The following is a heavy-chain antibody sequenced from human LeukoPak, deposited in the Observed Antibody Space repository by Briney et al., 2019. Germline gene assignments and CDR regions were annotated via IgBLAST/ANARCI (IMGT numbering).Heavy chain of an antibody. V-gene: IGHV1-2*02. CDR2: INPNSGGT. Sequence: ASVKVSCKASGYTFSGSYIHWVRQAPGQGLEWMGWINPNSGGTNYAQKFQGRVTMTRDTSISTAYMELSRLRSDDTAVYYCARDEGSSWVDYWGQGTLVTVSS. J-gene: IGHJ4*02. CDR1: GYTFSGSY. D-gene: IGHD6-13*01. CDR3: ARDEGSSWVDY.